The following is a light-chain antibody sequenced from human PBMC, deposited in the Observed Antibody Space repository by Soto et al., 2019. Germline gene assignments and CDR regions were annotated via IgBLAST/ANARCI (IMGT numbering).Light chain of an antibody. V-gene: IGLV1-44*01. Sequence: QSVLTQPPSASGTPGQRVTISCSGSSSNIGTYSVNWYQQLPGTAPKLLILTNNQRPSGVPDRLSGSKSGTSASLAISGLQSEGEAVYHCAAWDDRLNGVLFGGGTKLTVL. CDR1: SSNIGTYS. CDR2: TNN. J-gene: IGLJ2*01. CDR3: AAWDDRLNGVL.